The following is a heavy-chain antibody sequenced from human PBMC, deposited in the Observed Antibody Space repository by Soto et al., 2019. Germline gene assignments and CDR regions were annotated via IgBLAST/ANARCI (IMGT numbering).Heavy chain of an antibody. Sequence: SLRLSCAASGFTFSGSAMHWVRQASGKGLEWVGRIRSKANSYATAYAASVKGRFTISRDDSKNTAYLQMNSLKTEDTAVYYCTRHGPPRDIVVVVAAPNDAFDIWGQGKMVTVSS. J-gene: IGHJ3*02. V-gene: IGHV3-73*01. CDR3: TRHGPPRDIVVVVAAPNDAFDI. CDR2: IRSKANSYAT. CDR1: GFTFSGSA. D-gene: IGHD2-15*01.